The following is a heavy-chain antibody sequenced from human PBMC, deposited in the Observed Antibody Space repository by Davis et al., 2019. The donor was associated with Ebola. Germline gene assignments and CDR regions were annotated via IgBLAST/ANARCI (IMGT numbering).Heavy chain of an antibody. D-gene: IGHD2-2*01. CDR3: ARAPGLGCSSTSCYLDFQH. J-gene: IGHJ1*01. V-gene: IGHV1-18*01. Sequence: ASVKVSCKASGYTFTSYGISWVRQAPGQGLEWMGWISAYNGNTNYAQKLQGRVTMTTDTSTSTAYMELRSLRSDDTAVYYCARAPGLGCSSTSCYLDFQHWGQGTLVTVSP. CDR1: GYTFTSYG. CDR2: ISAYNGNT.